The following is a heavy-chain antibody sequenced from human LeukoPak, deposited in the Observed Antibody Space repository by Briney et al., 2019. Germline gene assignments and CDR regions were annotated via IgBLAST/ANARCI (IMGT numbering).Heavy chain of an antibody. Sequence: SETLSLTCTVSGGSISSSNYYWGWIRQPPGKGLEWIGTIYYSGSTYYNPSLKSRVTISRDPSKNQFSLKLSSVTAADTAVYYCARHGFTIFGVVTKKRGWFDPWGQGTLVTVSS. CDR2: IYYSGST. V-gene: IGHV4-39*07. D-gene: IGHD3-3*01. CDR1: GGSISSSNYY. J-gene: IGHJ5*02. CDR3: ARHGFTIFGVVTKKRGWFDP.